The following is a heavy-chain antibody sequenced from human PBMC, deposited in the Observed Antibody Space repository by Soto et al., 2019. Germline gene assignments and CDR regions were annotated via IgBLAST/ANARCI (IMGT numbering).Heavy chain of an antibody. CDR1: GFTFSDYY. CDR2: ISSSGSTI. Sequence: GGSLRLSCAASGFTFSDYYMSWIRQAPGKGLERVSYISSSGSTIYYADSVKGRFTISRDNAKNSLYLQMNSLRAEDTAVYYCARDQTSYYDFWSGYYNYFDYWGQGTLVTVSS. CDR3: ARDQTSYYDFWSGYYNYFDY. V-gene: IGHV3-11*01. D-gene: IGHD3-3*01. J-gene: IGHJ4*02.